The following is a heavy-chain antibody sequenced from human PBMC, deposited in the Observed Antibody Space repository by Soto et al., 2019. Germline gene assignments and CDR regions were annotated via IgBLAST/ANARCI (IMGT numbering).Heavy chain of an antibody. CDR1: GFTFGSYS. CDR3: ARDASDAMRAFDI. J-gene: IGHJ3*02. D-gene: IGHD2-2*01. Sequence: EVQLVESGGGLVKPGGSLRLSCAASGFTFGSYSMNWVRQAPGKGLEWVSSISSSSSYIYYADSVKGRFTISRDNAKNSLYLQMNSLRAEDTAVYYCARDASDAMRAFDIWGQGTMVTVSS. CDR2: ISSSSSYI. V-gene: IGHV3-21*01.